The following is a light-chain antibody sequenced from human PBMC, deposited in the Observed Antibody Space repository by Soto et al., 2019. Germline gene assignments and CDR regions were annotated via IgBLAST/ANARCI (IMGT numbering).Light chain of an antibody. V-gene: IGKV3-20*01. CDR2: GAS. CDR1: QSVGSS. J-gene: IGKJ1*01. CDR3: QQYDNLPRT. Sequence: EIVLTQSPGTLSFSPGESATVSCRASQSVGSSLAWYHHKPGQAPRLLIYGASNRATGIPNRFSGSGSGTDFTLTISRLEPEDFAVYYCQQYDNLPRTFGQGTKVEI.